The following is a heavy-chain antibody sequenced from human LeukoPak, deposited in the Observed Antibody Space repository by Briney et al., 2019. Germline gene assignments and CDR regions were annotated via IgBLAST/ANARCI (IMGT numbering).Heavy chain of an antibody. D-gene: IGHD3-22*01. V-gene: IGHV3-23*01. Sequence: GGSLRLSCAASGFTFSSYAMTWVRQAPEKGLEWVSGISGSGVSTYYADSVKGRFTISRDNSKNTLYLQMNSLRAEDTAVYYCAKTRWGDYYARSSYPVYFDYWGQGTLVTVSS. CDR2: ISGSGVST. CDR3: AKTRWGDYYARSSYPVYFDY. J-gene: IGHJ4*02. CDR1: GFTFSSYA.